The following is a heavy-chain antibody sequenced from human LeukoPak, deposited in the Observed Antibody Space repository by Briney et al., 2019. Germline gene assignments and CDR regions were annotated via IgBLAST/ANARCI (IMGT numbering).Heavy chain of an antibody. CDR1: GGYMTTHH. Sequence: PSETLSLTCTVSGGYMTTHHWNWIRQTPGKGLEWIGYVFDSGRTKENPSLKSRVTLSADTSKNQLSLRLSSVTAADTAVYYCTTIKRGNIFGYFDFWGQGILVTVSS. V-gene: IGHV4-59*11. CDR2: VFDSGRT. J-gene: IGHJ4*02. D-gene: IGHD5-18*01. CDR3: TTIKRGNIFGYFDF.